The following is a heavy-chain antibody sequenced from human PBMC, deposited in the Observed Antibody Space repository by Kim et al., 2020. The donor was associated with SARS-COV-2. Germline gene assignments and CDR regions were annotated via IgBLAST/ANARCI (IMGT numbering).Heavy chain of an antibody. CDR2: ISHSGST. CDR1: GGSMSSSNW. D-gene: IGHD6-19*01. J-gene: IGHJ5*02. CDR3: ARAVSSAWTHRDWFDP. V-gene: IGHV4-4*02. Sequence: SETLSLTCAVSGGSMSSSNWWSWVRQPPGKGLEWIGEISHSGSTEYNPALKSRVTISVDKSRNQFSLKLSSVTAADTAIYYCARAVSSAWTHRDWFDPWGQGTLVTVSA.